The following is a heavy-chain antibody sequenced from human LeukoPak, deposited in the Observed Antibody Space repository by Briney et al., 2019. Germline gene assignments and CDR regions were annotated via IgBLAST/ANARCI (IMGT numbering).Heavy chain of an antibody. D-gene: IGHD2-8*01. Sequence: ASVKVPCKASGGTFSSYAISWVRQAPGQGLEWMGGIIPIFGTANYAQKFQGRVTITTDESTSTAYMELSSLRSEDTAVYYCARGASRTKGLGLAQFDYWGQGTLVTVSS. V-gene: IGHV1-69*05. CDR3: ARGASRTKGLGLAQFDY. J-gene: IGHJ4*02. CDR1: GGTFSSYA. CDR2: IIPIFGTA.